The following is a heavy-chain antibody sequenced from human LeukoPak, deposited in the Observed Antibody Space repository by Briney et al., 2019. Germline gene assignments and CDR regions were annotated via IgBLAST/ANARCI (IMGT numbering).Heavy chain of an antibody. Sequence: PSQSLSLTCTVYARSITSVIYFCGWVRQPPWKGLEWLGSIYYNRSTYYNPSPKIRITMSVDTPRNQFSLKLSSVTAADTAVYYCARHTPPNSAYFYHYSGMDVWGQGTTATVCS. CDR1: ARSITSVIYF. CDR2: IYYNRST. V-gene: IGHV4-39*01. CDR3: ARHTPPNSAYFYHYSGMDV. D-gene: IGHD1-26*01. J-gene: IGHJ6*02.